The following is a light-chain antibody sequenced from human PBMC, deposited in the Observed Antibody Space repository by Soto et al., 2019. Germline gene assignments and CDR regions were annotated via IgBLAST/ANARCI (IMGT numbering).Light chain of an antibody. V-gene: IGKV1-39*01. CDR3: QQTYSVPWT. CDR1: QSISSY. Sequence: DIQMTQSPSSLSASVGDRVTITCRASQSISSYLNWYQQKPGKAPKLLIYAASSLQSGVPSRFSGSGSGTDFTLTINSLQPEDSATYYCQQTYSVPWTFGQGTNLEIK. J-gene: IGKJ1*01. CDR2: AAS.